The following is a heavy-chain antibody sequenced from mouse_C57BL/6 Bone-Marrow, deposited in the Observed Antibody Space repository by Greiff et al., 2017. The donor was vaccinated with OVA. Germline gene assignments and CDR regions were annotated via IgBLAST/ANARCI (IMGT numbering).Heavy chain of an antibody. J-gene: IGHJ2*01. CDR3: ARWEVTTDY. V-gene: IGHV1-55*01. CDR2: IYPGSGST. Sequence: QVQLQQPGAELVKPGASVKMSCKASGYTFTSYWITWVKQRPGQGLEWIGDIYPGSGSTNYNEKFKSKATLTVEPSSSTAYMQLSSLTSEDSAVYYCARWEVTTDYWGQGTTLTVAS. CDR1: GYTFTSYW. D-gene: IGHD2-2*01.